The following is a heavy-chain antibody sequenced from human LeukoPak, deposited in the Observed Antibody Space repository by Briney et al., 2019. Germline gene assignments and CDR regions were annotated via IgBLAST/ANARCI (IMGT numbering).Heavy chain of an antibody. CDR3: ARSCSSTSCYSDY. D-gene: IGHD2-2*02. V-gene: IGHV3-21*01. Sequence: GGSLRLSWAASGFTFSSYRMNWVRQAPGKGLEWVSSISSSSSYIYYADSVKGRFTISRDNAKNSLYLQMNSLRAEDTAVYYCARSCSSTSCYSDYWGQGTLVTVSS. J-gene: IGHJ4*02. CDR1: GFTFSSYR. CDR2: ISSSSSYI.